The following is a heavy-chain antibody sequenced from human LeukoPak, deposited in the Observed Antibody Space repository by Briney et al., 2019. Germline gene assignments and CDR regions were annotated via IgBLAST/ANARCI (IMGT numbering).Heavy chain of an antibody. CDR2: IDQDGRDK. CDR3: AKASLGWLDP. Sequence: GGSLRLSCAASGFTFSDYWMSWVRQAPGKGLEWVATIDQDGRDKFSVDSVKGRFTISRDNARNSMYLQMKSLRVEDTAVYYCAKASLGWLDPWGQGALVTVSS. J-gene: IGHJ5*02. V-gene: IGHV3-7*01. D-gene: IGHD7-27*01. CDR1: GFTFSDYW.